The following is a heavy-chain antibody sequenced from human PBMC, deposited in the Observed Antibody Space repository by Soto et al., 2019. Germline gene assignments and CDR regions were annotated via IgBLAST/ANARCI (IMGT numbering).Heavy chain of an antibody. V-gene: IGHV1-2*02. CDR2: IDPDSGDT. CDR3: ARSRSAYYYYGMDA. CDR1: RYTFTGYY. Sequence: VQSGTEMKTPGASVKVTCKTSRYTFTGYYMHWVRQAPGRGLEWMGWIDPDSGDTNYVQKFQGRVTMTRDTSSATAYLEVSGLRRDDTAIYYCARSRSAYYYYGMDAWGQGTAVSVAS. J-gene: IGHJ6*02.